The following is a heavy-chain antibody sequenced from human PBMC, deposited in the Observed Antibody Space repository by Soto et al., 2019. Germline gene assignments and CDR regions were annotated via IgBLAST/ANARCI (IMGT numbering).Heavy chain of an antibody. CDR2: INPSGGST. Sequence: GASVKVSCKAFGYTFTNYYMHWVRQAPGQGLEWMGVINPSGGSTTYAQKFQGRVTMTRDTSTSTVYMELSSLISEDTTEYYCAREASKYSGMDVWGQGTKVTVYS. CDR3: AREASKYSGMDV. V-gene: IGHV1-46*01. J-gene: IGHJ6*02. D-gene: IGHD2-21*01. CDR1: GYTFTNYY.